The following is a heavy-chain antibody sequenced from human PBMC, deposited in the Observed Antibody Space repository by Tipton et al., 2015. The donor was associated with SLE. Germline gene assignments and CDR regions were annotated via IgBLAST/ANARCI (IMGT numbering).Heavy chain of an antibody. CDR2: ILSNFYT. Sequence: SLRLSCAASGFNFRDYTMSWVRQAPGKGLEWVSAILSNFYTSYPDSLKGRFTISRDTAKASLFLQMNRLRVDDTGTYYCARRVEGAFDFWGQGIMVTVSS. D-gene: IGHD1-1*01. CDR3: ARRVEGAFDF. J-gene: IGHJ3*01. CDR1: GFNFRDYT. V-gene: IGHV3-69-1*02.